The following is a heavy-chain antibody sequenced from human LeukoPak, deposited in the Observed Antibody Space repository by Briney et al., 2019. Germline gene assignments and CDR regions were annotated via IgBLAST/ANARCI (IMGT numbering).Heavy chain of an antibody. CDR3: ARTYDFWSGYDDY. J-gene: IGHJ4*02. D-gene: IGHD3-3*01. CDR1: GFTVSSYS. Sequence: PGGSLRLSCAASGFTVSSYSMNWVRQAPGKGLEWVSSISSSSSYIYYADSVKGRFTISRDNAKNSLYLLMNSLRAEDTAVYYCARTYDFWSGYDDYWGQGTLVTVSS. V-gene: IGHV3-21*01. CDR2: ISSSSSYI.